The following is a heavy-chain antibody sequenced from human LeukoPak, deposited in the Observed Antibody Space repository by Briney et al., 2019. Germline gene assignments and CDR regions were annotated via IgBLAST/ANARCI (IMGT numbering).Heavy chain of an antibody. CDR2: INHSGST. CDR3: ARAPLRYYYDSSGYKFDY. D-gene: IGHD3-22*01. CDR1: GVSFSGYY. V-gene: IGHV4-34*01. Sequence: SETLSLTCAVYGVSFSGYYWCWIRQPPGKGLEWIGEINHSGSTNYNPSLKSRVTISVDTSKNQFSLKLSSVTAADTAVYYCARAPLRYYYDSSGYKFDYWGQGTLVTVSS. J-gene: IGHJ4*02.